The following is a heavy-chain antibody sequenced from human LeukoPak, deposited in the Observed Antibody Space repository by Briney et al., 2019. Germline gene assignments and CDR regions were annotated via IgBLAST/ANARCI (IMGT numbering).Heavy chain of an antibody. CDR3: ARGLGYGIDY. Sequence: ASVKVSFKASGYTFSSYYMHWVRQAPGQGLEWMGIISPGGGTTSYAQKFQGRVTMTTDTSTSTVYMELSSLRSEDTAVYYCARGLGYGIDYWGQGTLVTVPS. CDR2: ISPGGGTT. CDR1: GYTFSSYY. J-gene: IGHJ4*02. D-gene: IGHD1-1*01. V-gene: IGHV1-46*01.